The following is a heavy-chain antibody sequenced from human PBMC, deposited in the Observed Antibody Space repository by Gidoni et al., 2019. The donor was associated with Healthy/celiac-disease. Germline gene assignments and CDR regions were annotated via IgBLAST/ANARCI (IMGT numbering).Heavy chain of an antibody. D-gene: IGHD3-10*01. V-gene: IGHV3-23*04. J-gene: IGHJ5*02. CDR2: ISGSGGST. CDR1: GFTFSSYA. Sequence: EVQLVESGGGLVQPGGSLRLSCAASGFTFSSYAMSWVRQAPGKGLEWVSAISGSGGSTYYADSVNGRFTISRDNSKNTLYLQMNSLRAEDTAVYYCAKDRGYGSGSYCWFDPWGQGTLVTVSS. CDR3: AKDRGYGSGSYCWFDP.